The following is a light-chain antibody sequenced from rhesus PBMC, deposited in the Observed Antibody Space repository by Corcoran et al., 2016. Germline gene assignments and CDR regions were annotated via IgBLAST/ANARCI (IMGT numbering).Light chain of an antibody. V-gene: IGKV1-25*01. Sequence: DIQMTQSPSSLSASVGDRVTITCRASQGITNDLAWYQQKPGETPKLLIYEASSLQSGIPSRFSGSGSGTDFTLTIRSLPSEDFATYYCQHYYSTPFTFGPGTKLDIK. CDR1: QGITND. CDR2: EAS. J-gene: IGKJ3*01. CDR3: QHYYSTPFT.